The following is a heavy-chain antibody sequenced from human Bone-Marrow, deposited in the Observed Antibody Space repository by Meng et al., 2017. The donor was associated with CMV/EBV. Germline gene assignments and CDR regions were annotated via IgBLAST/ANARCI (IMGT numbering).Heavy chain of an antibody. Sequence: SVKVSCKASGGTFSSYAISWVRQAPGQGLEWMGGIIPIFGTANYAQKFQGRVTITTDESTSTAYMELSSLRSEDTAVYYCARAVAGTNYYYYGMAVWGQGTTVPVSS. CDR2: IIPIFGTA. J-gene: IGHJ6*02. V-gene: IGHV1-69*05. D-gene: IGHD1-1*01. CDR3: ARAVAGTNYYYYGMAV. CDR1: GGTFSSYA.